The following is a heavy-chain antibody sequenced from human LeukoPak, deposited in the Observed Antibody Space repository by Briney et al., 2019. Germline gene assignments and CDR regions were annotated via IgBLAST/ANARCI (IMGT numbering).Heavy chain of an antibody. CDR2: INHSGST. V-gene: IGHV4-34*01. CDR1: GGSFSGYY. D-gene: IGHD1-14*01. J-gene: IGHJ4*02. Sequence: PSETLSLTCAVYGGSFSGYYWSWIRQPPGKGLEWIGEINHSGSTNYNPSLKSRVTISVDTSKNQFSLKLSSVTAADTAVYYCARRNDYVSYWGQGTLVTVSS. CDR3: ARRNDYVSY.